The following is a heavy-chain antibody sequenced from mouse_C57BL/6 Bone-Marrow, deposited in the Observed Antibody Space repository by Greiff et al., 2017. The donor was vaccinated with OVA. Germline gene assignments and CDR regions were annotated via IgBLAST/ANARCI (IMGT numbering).Heavy chain of an antibody. J-gene: IGHJ3*01. CDR3: ARLIITTVEAY. CDR1: GYTFTSYW. D-gene: IGHD1-1*01. V-gene: IGHV1-50*01. CDR2: IDPSDSYT. Sequence: QVQLKQPGAELVKPGASVKLSCKASGYTFTSYWMQWVKQRPGQGLEWIGEIDPSDSYTNYNQKFKGKATLTVDTSSSTAYMQLSSLTSEDSAVYYCARLIITTVEAYWGQGTLVTVSA.